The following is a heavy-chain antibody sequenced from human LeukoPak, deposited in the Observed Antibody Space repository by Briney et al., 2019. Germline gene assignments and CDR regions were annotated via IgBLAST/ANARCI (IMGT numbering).Heavy chain of an antibody. CDR3: VRDGEGVAISVNYWFDP. D-gene: IGHD3-10*01. J-gene: IGHJ5*02. V-gene: IGHV1-24*01. CDR2: FDPEDGET. CDR1: GYTLTELS. Sequence: GASVKVSCKVSGYTLTELSMHWVRQAPGKGLEWMGGFDPEDGETIYAQKFQGRVTMTEDTSTDTAYMELSSLRSEDTAVYYCVRDGEGVAISVNYWFDPWGQGTLVTVSS.